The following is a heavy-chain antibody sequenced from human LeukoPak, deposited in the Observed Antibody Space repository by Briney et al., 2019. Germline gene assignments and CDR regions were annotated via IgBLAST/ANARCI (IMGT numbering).Heavy chain of an antibody. CDR2: ISPDGTNK. D-gene: IGHD4-11*01. V-gene: IGHV3-30-3*01. Sequence: GGSLRLSCAASGFTFSNFVMHWVRQAPGKGLEWVASISPDGTNKYYADSVKGRFTVSRDDSKNTLYLQVNSLRADDTAVFYCGREGGNYVYDYWGQGTLVTVSS. CDR1: GFTFSNFV. CDR3: GREGGNYVYDY. J-gene: IGHJ4*02.